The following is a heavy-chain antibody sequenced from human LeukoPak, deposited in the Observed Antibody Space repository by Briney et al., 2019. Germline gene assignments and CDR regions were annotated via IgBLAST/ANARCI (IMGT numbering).Heavy chain of an antibody. D-gene: IGHD3-10*01. CDR2: IIPILGIA. CDR1: GGTFSSYA. CDR3: ARSRNYYRVYFDN. Sequence: ASVKVSCKASGGTFSSYAISWVRQAPGQGLEWMGRIIPILGIANYAQKFQGRVTITADKSTSTAYMELSSLRSEDTAVYYCARSRNYYRVYFDNWGQGTLVPVSS. V-gene: IGHV1-69*04. J-gene: IGHJ4*02.